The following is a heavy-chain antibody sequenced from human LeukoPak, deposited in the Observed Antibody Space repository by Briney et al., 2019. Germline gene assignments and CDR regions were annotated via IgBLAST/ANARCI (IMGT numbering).Heavy chain of an antibody. CDR3: AKDQSGSYYNWFGP. CDR1: GFTFNSYG. D-gene: IGHD1-26*01. CDR2: ISYDGSNK. J-gene: IGHJ5*02. Sequence: GGSLRRSCAASGFTFNSYGMHWVRQAPGKGLEWVAVISYDGSNKYYADSVKGRFTISRDNSKNTLYLQMNSLRAEDTAVYYYAKDQSGSYYNWFGPWGQGTLVTVSS. V-gene: IGHV3-30*18.